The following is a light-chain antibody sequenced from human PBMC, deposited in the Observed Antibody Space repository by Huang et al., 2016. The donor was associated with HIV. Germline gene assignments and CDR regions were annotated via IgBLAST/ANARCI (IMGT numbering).Light chain of an antibody. Sequence: PGERANLSCKASQSVSNYLAWYQQKPGQPPRLLIYDASNRATGIPARFSGSGFGTDFTLTISSLEPEDFAVYYCQQRSNWPPNTFGQGTKLEIK. CDR1: QSVSNY. CDR3: QQRSNWPPNT. V-gene: IGKV3-11*01. CDR2: DAS. J-gene: IGKJ2*01.